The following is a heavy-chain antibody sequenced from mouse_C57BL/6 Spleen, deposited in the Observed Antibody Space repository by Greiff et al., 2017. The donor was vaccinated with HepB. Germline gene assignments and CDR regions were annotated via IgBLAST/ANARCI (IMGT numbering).Heavy chain of an antibody. J-gene: IGHJ2*01. Sequence: VQLQQSGTVLARPGASVKMSCKTSGYTFTSYWMHWVKQRPGQGLEWIGAIYPGNSDTSYNQKFKGKAKLTAVTSASTAYMELSSLTNEDSAVYYCTRYYSNLYYFDYWGQGTTLTVSS. CDR3: TRYYSNLYYFDY. CDR1: GYTFTSYW. D-gene: IGHD2-5*01. V-gene: IGHV1-5*01. CDR2: IYPGNSDT.